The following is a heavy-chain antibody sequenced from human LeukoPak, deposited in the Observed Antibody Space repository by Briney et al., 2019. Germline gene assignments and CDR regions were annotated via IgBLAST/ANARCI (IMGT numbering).Heavy chain of an antibody. CDR1: GENFSIYF. Sequence: SETLSLTCAVYGENFSIYFYSWIRQPPGKGLEWIGEINHSGSTNYNPSLKSRVTISVDTSKNQFSLKLSSVTAADTAVYYCARKTYYYGSGSYYKRLGWFDPWGQGTLVTVSS. D-gene: IGHD3-10*01. J-gene: IGHJ5*02. CDR3: ARKTYYYGSGSYYKRLGWFDP. V-gene: IGHV4-34*01. CDR2: INHSGST.